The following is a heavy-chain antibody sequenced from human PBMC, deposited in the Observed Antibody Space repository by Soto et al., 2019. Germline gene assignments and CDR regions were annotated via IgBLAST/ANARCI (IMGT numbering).Heavy chain of an antibody. J-gene: IGHJ4*02. D-gene: IGHD3-10*01. Sequence: GASVKVSCKASGYTFTSYDINWVRQATGQGLEWMGWMNPNSGNTGYAQKFQGRVNMTRNTSISTAYMELSSLRFEDTAVYYCARSVGGSNVNFDYWGQGTLVTVSS. CDR2: MNPNSGNT. CDR3: ARSVGGSNVNFDY. V-gene: IGHV1-8*01. CDR1: GYTFTSYD.